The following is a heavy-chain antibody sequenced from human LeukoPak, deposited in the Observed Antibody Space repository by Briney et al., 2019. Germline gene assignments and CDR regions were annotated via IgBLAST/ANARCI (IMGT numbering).Heavy chain of an antibody. J-gene: IGHJ4*02. CDR1: GYTFITYW. CDR3: VRHGLGTNWFGFDY. Sequence: GESLKISCKGSGYTFITYWIGWVRQMPGKGLEWMGIIYPADSNPRYSPSFQGQVTISSDKSISTAYLQWSSLKASDSAMYYCVRHGLGTNWFGFDYWGQGTLVTVSS. CDR2: IYPADSNP. V-gene: IGHV5-51*01. D-gene: IGHD1-1*01.